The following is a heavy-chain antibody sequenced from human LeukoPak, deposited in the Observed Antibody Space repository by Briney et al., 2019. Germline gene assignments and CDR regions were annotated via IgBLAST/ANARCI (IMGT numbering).Heavy chain of an antibody. Sequence: GASVKVSCKASGGTFSSYAISWVRQAPGQGLEWMGGIFPIFGTANYAQKFQGRVTITADESTSTAYMELSSLRSEDTAVYYCASSYYGSGSYYNNRRHIHWFDPWGQGTLVTVSS. D-gene: IGHD3-10*01. CDR2: IFPIFGTA. CDR1: GGTFSSYA. V-gene: IGHV1-69*13. J-gene: IGHJ5*02. CDR3: ASSYYGSGSYYNNRRHIHWFDP.